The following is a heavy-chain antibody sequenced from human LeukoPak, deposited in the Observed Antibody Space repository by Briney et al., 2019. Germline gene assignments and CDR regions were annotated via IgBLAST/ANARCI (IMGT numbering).Heavy chain of an antibody. Sequence: SETLSLTCTVSGGSISSYCWSWIRQPPGKGLEWIGYIYYSGSTNYNPSLKSRVTISVDTSKNQFSLKVNSVTAADTAVYYCARGQPQRYNSGWYVNWFDPWGQGTLVSVSS. V-gene: IGHV4-59*01. D-gene: IGHD6-19*01. CDR1: GGSISSYC. CDR2: IYYSGST. CDR3: ARGQPQRYNSGWYVNWFDP. J-gene: IGHJ5*02.